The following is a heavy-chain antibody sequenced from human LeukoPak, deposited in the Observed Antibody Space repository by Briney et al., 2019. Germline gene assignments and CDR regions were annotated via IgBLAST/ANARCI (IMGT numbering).Heavy chain of an antibody. CDR1: GGTFISYA. V-gene: IGHV1-69*05. CDR2: IIPIFGTA. Sequence: GASVKVSCKASGGTFISYAISWVRQAPGEGLEWMGGIIPIFGTANYAQKFQGRVTITTDESTSTAYMELSSLRSEDTAVHYCARLGGPTYYDCMAVWGKGTTVTVSS. D-gene: IGHD3-16*01. CDR3: ARLGGPTYYDCMAV. J-gene: IGHJ6*03.